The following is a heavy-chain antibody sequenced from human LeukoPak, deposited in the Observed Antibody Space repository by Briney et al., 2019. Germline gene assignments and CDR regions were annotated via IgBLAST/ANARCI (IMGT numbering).Heavy chain of an antibody. CDR3: ARVRGSGSLDAFDI. J-gene: IGHJ3*02. Sequence: SETLSLTCAVSDDSISSGSYSWSWIRQPPGKGLEWIGYMYHSGSTYYNPSLKSRVTMSVDRSKNQFSLKLSSVTAADTAVYYCARVRGSGSLDAFDIWGEGTMVTVSS. V-gene: IGHV4-30-2*01. CDR1: DDSISSGSYS. CDR2: MYHSGST. D-gene: IGHD3-10*01.